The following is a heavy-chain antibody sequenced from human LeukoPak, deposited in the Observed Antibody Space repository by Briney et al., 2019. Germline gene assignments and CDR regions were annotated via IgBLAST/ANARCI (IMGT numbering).Heavy chain of an antibody. CDR3: ARDWSLSPYSSFYYYYYMDV. V-gene: IGHV4-39*02. CDR1: GGSISSSSYY. D-gene: IGHD6-6*01. CDR2: IYYSGST. J-gene: IGHJ6*03. Sequence: PSETLSLTCTVSGGSISSSSYYWGWIRQPPGKGLEWIGSIYYSGSTYYNPSLKSRVTISVDTSKNQFSLKLSSVTAADTAVYYCARDWSLSPYSSFYYYYYMDVWGKGTTVTVSS.